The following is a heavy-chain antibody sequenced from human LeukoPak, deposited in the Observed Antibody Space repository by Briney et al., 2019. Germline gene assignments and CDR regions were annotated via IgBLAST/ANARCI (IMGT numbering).Heavy chain of an antibody. D-gene: IGHD1-26*01. V-gene: IGHV3-15*01. CDR1: GFTFSNAW. J-gene: IGHJ4*02. Sequence: KPGGSLRLSCTASGFTFSNAWMSRVRQAPGRGLEWVGRIRSKPDGGTTDYAAPVAGRFIISRDDSRNTQYLQMSLVKSEDTAVYYCTTDRWEDNYWGQGTLVTVSS. CDR2: IRSKPDGGTT. CDR3: TTDRWEDNY.